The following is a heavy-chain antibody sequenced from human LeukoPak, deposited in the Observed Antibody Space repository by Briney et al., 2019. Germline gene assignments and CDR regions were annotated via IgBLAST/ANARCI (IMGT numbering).Heavy chain of an antibody. CDR1: GGSISSSSYY. V-gene: IGHV4-39*07. CDR3: AREDYDSSGYYYAFDI. J-gene: IGHJ3*02. Sequence: PSETLSLTCTVSGGSISSSSYYWGWIRQPPGKGLEWIGNIYYSGSTYYNPSLKSRVTISVDTSKNHFSLKLSSVTAADTAVYYCAREDYDSSGYYYAFDIWGQGTMVTVSS. D-gene: IGHD3-22*01. CDR2: IYYSGST.